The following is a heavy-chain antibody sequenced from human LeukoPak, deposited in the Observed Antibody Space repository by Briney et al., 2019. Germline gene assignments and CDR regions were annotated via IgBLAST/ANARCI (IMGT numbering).Heavy chain of an antibody. V-gene: IGHV3-74*01. CDR3: ARDNDYKIGY. CDR2: ITGDGSTT. Sequence: PGGSLRLSCAASGFTFSRSWMHWVRQAPGEGLVWVPRITGDGSTTIYADSVKGRFTISRDNAKNMVYLQLNSLRTEDTAVYYCARDNDYKIGYWGQGTLLTVSS. D-gene: IGHD4-11*01. CDR1: GFTFSRSW. J-gene: IGHJ4*02.